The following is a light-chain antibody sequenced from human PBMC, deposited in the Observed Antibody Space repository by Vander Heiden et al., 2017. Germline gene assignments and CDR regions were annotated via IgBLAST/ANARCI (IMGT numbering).Light chain of an antibody. CDR2: KDS. CDR1: TLPKQY. Sequence: SYALTQPPSGSVSTGQTSRINCSGDTLPKQYAYWYQQNTGQATVLVIYKDSERPSGIPERFSGSSSGTTATFNISGVQAEDEADYYCQSADSSGTSWVFGGGTKLTVL. V-gene: IGLV3-25*03. CDR3: QSADSSGTSWV. J-gene: IGLJ3*02.